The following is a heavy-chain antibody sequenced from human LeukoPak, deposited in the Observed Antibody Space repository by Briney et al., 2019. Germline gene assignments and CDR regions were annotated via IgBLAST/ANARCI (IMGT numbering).Heavy chain of an antibody. CDR2: IYDSETT. Sequence: PSETLSLTCTVSGGAISSSYWSWIRQPPGKGLEWIASIYDSETTKYNPSLRSRATISSDTSKNQFSLNLSSVTAADTAVHYCARQAYSSGWYTAAYWGQGTLVTVSS. CDR1: GGAISSSY. V-gene: IGHV4-59*08. J-gene: IGHJ4*02. CDR3: ARQAYSSGWYTAAY. D-gene: IGHD6-19*01.